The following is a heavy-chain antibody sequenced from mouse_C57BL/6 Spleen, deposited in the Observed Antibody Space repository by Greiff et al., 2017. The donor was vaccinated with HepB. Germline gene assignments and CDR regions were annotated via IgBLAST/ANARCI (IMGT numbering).Heavy chain of an antibody. D-gene: IGHD2-4*01. CDR3: ARDYDYDDPYAMDY. Sequence: EVQLQQSGPGLVKPSQSLSLTCSVTGYSITSGYYWNWIRQFPGNKLEWMGYISYDGSNNYNPSLKNRISITRDTSKNQFFLKLNSVTTEDTATYYCARDYDYDDPYAMDYWGQGTSVTVSS. J-gene: IGHJ4*01. CDR2: ISYDGSN. V-gene: IGHV3-6*01. CDR1: GYSITSGYY.